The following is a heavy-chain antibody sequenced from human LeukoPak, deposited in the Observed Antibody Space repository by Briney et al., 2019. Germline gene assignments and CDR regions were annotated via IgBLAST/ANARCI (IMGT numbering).Heavy chain of an antibody. CDR2: IGTVGDP. V-gene: IGHV3-13*05. Sequence: AGSLRLSCAASGFTFSSYDMHWVRQATGKGLEWVSSIGTVGDPYYPGSVKGRFTISREKAKNSFYLQMNSLSAGDTAVYYCARVGATSYGMDVWGHGTTVTVSS. J-gene: IGHJ6*02. CDR1: GFTFSSYD. CDR3: ARVGATSYGMDV. D-gene: IGHD1-26*01.